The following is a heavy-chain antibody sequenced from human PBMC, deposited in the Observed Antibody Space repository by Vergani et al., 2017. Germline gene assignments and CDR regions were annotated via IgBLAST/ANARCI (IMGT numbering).Heavy chain of an antibody. V-gene: IGHV3-23*01. CDR1: GFTFSSYA. D-gene: IGHD3-3*01. Sequence: EVQLLESGGGLVQPGGSLRLSCAASGFTFSSYAMSWVRPAPGKGLEWVSAISGSCGSTYYADSVKGRFTISRDNSKNTLYLQMNSLKTEDTAVYYCTTQYDFWSGYSHYYYMDVWGKGP. CDR3: TTQYDFWSGYSHYYYMDV. J-gene: IGHJ6*03. CDR2: ISGSCGST.